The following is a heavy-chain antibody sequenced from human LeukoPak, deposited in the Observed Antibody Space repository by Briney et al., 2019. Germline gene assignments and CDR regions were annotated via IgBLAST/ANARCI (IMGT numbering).Heavy chain of an antibody. D-gene: IGHD2-15*01. Sequence: SETLSLTCTVSGGSISSYYWSWIRQPPGKELEWIGYIYYSGSTNYNPSLKSRVTISVDTSKNQFSLKLSSVTAADTAVYYCARHRWLLPELPDYFDYWGQGTLVTVSS. CDR2: IYYSGST. CDR3: ARHRWLLPELPDYFDY. CDR1: GGSISSYY. J-gene: IGHJ4*02. V-gene: IGHV4-59*08.